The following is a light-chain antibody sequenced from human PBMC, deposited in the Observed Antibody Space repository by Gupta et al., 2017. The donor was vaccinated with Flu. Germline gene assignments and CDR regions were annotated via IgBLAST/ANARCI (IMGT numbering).Light chain of an antibody. Sequence: EIVLTHSPATLSLSPGESATLSCRASQSVSSYLAWYQQKPGQAPRLLISYAANRATSTPARFSGSGSGTDVTLTISSLEPEDFAVYYCHQRSNCPLTFGGGTKVEIK. CDR3: HQRSNCPLT. CDR1: QSVSSY. V-gene: IGKV3-11*01. J-gene: IGKJ4*01. CDR2: YAA.